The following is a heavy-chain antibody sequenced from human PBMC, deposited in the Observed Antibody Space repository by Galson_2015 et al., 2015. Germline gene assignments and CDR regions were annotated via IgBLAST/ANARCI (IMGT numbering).Heavy chain of an antibody. CDR1: GYTLTELS. CDR3: ATDVLRFLEWSQTAFDI. V-gene: IGHV1-24*01. CDR2: FDPEDGET. D-gene: IGHD3-3*01. J-gene: IGHJ3*02. Sequence: YKVSGYTLTELSMHWVRQAPGKGLEWMGGFDPEDGETIYAQKFQGRVTMTEDTSTDTAYMELSSLRSEDTAVYYCATDVLRFLEWSQTAFDIWGQGTMVTVSS.